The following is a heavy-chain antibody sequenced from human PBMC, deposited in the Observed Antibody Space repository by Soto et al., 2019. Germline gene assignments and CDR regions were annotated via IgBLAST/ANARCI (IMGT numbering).Heavy chain of an antibody. J-gene: IGHJ2*01. V-gene: IGHV3-30-3*01. CDR2: ISYAGSNK. CDR1: GFTFSSYA. D-gene: IGHD4-17*01. CDR3: AREITAGGDYLRATESYFDL. Sequence: QVQLVESGGGVVQPGRSLRLSCAASGFTFSSYAMHWVRQAPGKGLEWVAVISYAGSNKYYADYVKGRFTISRDNSKNTLYLQMNSLRAEDTAVYYCAREITAGGDYLRATESYFDLWAVAPWSLSPQ.